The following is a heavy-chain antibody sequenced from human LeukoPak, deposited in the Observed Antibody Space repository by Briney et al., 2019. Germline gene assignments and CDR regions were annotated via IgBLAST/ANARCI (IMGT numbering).Heavy chain of an antibody. V-gene: IGHV4-4*07. J-gene: IGHJ4*02. CDR2: IYTSGST. D-gene: IGHD3-22*01. Sequence: PSETLSLTCTVSGGSISSYYWSWIRQLAGKGLEWIGRIYTSGSTNYNPSLKSRVTISVDKSKNQFSLKLSSVTAADTAVYYCAVNYYDSSGYSENFDYWGQGTLVTVSS. CDR3: AVNYYDSSGYSENFDY. CDR1: GGSISSYY.